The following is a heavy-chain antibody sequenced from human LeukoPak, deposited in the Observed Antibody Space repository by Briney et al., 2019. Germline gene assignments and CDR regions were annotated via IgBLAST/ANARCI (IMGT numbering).Heavy chain of an antibody. V-gene: IGHV3-20*04. CDR1: GFTFDDYG. J-gene: IGHJ4*02. CDR2: INWNGGST. Sequence: GGSLRLSCAASGFTFDDYGMSWVRQAPGKGLEWVSGINWNGGSTGYADSVKGRFTISRDNAKKSLYLQMKSLRAEDTALNYCARGYCSGGSCWYFDYWGQGTLVTVSS. D-gene: IGHD2-15*01. CDR3: ARGYCSGGSCWYFDY.